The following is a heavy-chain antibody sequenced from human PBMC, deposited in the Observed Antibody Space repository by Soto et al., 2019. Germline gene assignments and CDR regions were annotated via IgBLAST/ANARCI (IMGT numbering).Heavy chain of an antibody. CDR3: VMVDNYVTPTPQDV. D-gene: IGHD3-16*01. Sequence: QVQLVQSGDEVKKPGASVKVSCKASGYIFVNYGIASVRQAPGQGLEWMGWISPYTGNTHSATKVQGRLTMTTDTSTRTAYMDLGRLTSADTAVYYCVMVDNYVTPTPQDVWGQGTTVNVSS. CDR1: GYIFVNYG. J-gene: IGHJ6*02. V-gene: IGHV1-18*01. CDR2: ISPYTGNT.